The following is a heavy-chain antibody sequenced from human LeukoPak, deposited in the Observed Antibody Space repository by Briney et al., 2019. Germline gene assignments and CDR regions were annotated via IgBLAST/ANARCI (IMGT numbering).Heavy chain of an antibody. CDR1: GGSFSGYY. D-gene: IGHD3-3*01. CDR3: ARGRGTIFGVGLRFDP. J-gene: IGHJ5*02. Sequence: SETLSLTCAVYGGSFSGYYWRWIRQPPGKGLEWIGEINHSGSTNYNPSLKSRVTISVDTSKKQSSLKLSSVTAADTAVYYCARGRGTIFGVGLRFDPWGQGTLVTVSS. CDR2: INHSGST. V-gene: IGHV4-34*01.